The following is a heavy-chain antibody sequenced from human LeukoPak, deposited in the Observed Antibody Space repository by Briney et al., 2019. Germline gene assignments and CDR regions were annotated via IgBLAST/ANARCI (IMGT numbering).Heavy chain of an antibody. D-gene: IGHD3-10*01. J-gene: IGHJ6*03. CDR3: ARVFDSGSQAYFYYMDV. CDR1: GASISSGSNY. V-gene: IGHV4-39*07. CDR2: IYSSGST. Sequence: PSETLSLTCSVSGASISSGSNYWGWIRQPPGKTLEWIGSIYSSGSTYYNSSLQSRVIIIIDTPKNHFSLTLSSVTAADTAVYYCARVFDSGSQAYFYYMDVWGKGTTVTIFS.